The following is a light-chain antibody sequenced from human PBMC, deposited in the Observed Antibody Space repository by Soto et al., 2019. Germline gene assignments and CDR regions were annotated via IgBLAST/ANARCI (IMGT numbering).Light chain of an antibody. CDR1: QRLTNNY. CDR3: QQYEAVVT. CDR2: GAS. V-gene: IGKV3-20*01. Sequence: EIVLTQSPGTLSLSPGDRATLACRASQRLTNNYFALYKQKPGRALRRIIDGASTSATSIPDRFSGSGSGTDFTLTISRLEHEEVAVYYCQQYEAVVTCGQGTKVAI. J-gene: IGKJ1*01.